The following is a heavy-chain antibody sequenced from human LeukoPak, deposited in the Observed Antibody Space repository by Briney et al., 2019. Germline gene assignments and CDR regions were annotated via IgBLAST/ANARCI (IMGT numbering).Heavy chain of an antibody. D-gene: IGHD6-13*01. CDR1: GGSISSSSYY. CDR3: ARGASSSWYVGGQRTNNWFDP. J-gene: IGHJ5*02. CDR2: INHSGST. V-gene: IGHV4-39*07. Sequence: PSETLSLTCTVSGGSISSSSYYWSWIRQPPGKGLEWIGEINHSGSTNYNPSLKSRVTISVDTSKNQFSLKLSSVTAADTAVYYCARGASSSWYVGGQRTNNWFDPWGQGTLVTVSS.